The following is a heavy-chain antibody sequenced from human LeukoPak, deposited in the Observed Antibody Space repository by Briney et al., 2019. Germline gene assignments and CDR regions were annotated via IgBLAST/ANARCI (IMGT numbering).Heavy chain of an antibody. D-gene: IGHD1-14*01. J-gene: IGHJ4*02. CDR1: GGSFSGYY. Sequence: SETLSLTCAVYGGSFSGYYWSWIRQPPGKGLEWIGEINHSGITYYNPSLKSRVTISVDTSNNQFSLKLSSVTAADTAVYYCARHKFNYGTSYFDYWGQGTLVTVSS. V-gene: IGHV4-34*01. CDR3: ARHKFNYGTSYFDY. CDR2: INHSGIT.